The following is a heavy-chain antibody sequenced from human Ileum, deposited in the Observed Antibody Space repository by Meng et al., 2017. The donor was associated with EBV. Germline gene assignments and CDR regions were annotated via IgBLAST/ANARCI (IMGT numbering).Heavy chain of an antibody. CDR3: AREARSSGYHPGIGT. J-gene: IGHJ5*02. Sequence: LQQLEQGLLQPSENLSVACAVYGGYFTGYYWSWIHQSPVKGLAWIGEINNSGSTNYNPSLKSRVTISVDTSKNQFSLKLTSVIAADTAVYYCAREARSSGYHPGIGTWGQGTLVTVSS. D-gene: IGHD3-22*01. CDR2: INNSGST. V-gene: IGHV4-34*02. CDR1: GGYFTGYY.